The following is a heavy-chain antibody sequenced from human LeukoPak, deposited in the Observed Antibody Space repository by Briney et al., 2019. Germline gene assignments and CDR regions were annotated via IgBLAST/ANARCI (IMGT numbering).Heavy chain of an antibody. V-gene: IGHV3-23*01. CDR1: GFSFSSYC. CDR2: ISPSGSVT. CDR3: GRGHRFCSRGNCNSPVDY. Sequence: GGSLRLSCAASGFSFSSYCMNWVRQAPGKGLEWVSIISPSGSVTFYADSVKGRFTISRDNSKNTLYLQMNSLRAEDTAVYYCGRGHRFCSRGNCNSPVDYWGQGTLVTVSS. D-gene: IGHD2-15*01. J-gene: IGHJ4*02.